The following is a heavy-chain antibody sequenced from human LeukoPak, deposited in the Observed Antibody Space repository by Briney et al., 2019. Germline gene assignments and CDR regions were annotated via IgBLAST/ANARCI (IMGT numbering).Heavy chain of an antibody. J-gene: IGHJ4*02. CDR2: IYYSGST. V-gene: IGHV4-59*01. CDR1: GGSISSYY. D-gene: IGHD1-26*01. CDR3: ARGGSYFDS. Sequence: PSETLSLTCTGSGGSISSYYWSWIRQPPGKGLEWIGYIYYSGSTSYNPSLKSRVTISVDTSKNQFSLKLSSVTAADTAVYYCARGGSYFDSWGQGTLVTVSS.